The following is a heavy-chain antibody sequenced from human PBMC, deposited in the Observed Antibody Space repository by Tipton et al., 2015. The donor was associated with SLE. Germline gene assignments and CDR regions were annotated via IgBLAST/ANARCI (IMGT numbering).Heavy chain of an antibody. CDR2: IYYSGST. CDR3: ARVLGYDFWSGDYYYYAMDV. V-gene: IGHV4-59*01. CDR1: GGSISSYY. J-gene: IGHJ6*02. Sequence: LRLSCTVSGGSISSYYWSWIRQPSGKGLEWIGYIYYSGSTNYNPSLKRRVTISVDTSKNQLSLKLSSVTAADTAVYYCARVLGYDFWSGDYYYYAMDVWGQGTTVTVSS. D-gene: IGHD3-3*01.